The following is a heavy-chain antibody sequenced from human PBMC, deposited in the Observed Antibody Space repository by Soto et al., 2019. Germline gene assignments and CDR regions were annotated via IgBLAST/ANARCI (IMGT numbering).Heavy chain of an antibody. CDR2: ISYDGSNK. J-gene: IGHJ5*02. V-gene: IGHV3-30*18. Sequence: SLRLSCAASGFTFSSYGMHWVRQAPGKGLEWVAVISYDGSNKYYADSVKGRFTISRDNSKNTLYLQMNSLRAEDTAVYYCAKEMEVYAIVHIWFDRWGKGTLVTGSS. D-gene: IGHD2-8*02. CDR1: GFTFSSYG. CDR3: AKEMEVYAIVHIWFDR.